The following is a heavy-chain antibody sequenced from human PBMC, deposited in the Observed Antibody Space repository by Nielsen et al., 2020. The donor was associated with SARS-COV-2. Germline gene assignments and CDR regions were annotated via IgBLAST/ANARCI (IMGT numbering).Heavy chain of an antibody. D-gene: IGHD4-11*01. J-gene: IGHJ4*02. V-gene: IGHV3-30*04. CDR2: ISYDGNK. CDR1: GFTFSSHA. CDR3: ARETLDYTSSFVDY. Sequence: GESLKISCAASGFTFSSHAMHWVRQAPGKGLEWLAIISYDGNKHYTDSVKGRFTISRDNSKDTLYLQMDSLRPEDTAVYFCARETLDYTSSFVDYWGQGTQVTVSS.